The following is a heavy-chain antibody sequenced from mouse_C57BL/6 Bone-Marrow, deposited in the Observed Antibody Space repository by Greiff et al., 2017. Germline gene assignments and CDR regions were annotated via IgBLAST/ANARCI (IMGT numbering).Heavy chain of an antibody. CDR1: GFTFNTYA. J-gene: IGHJ4*01. V-gene: IGHV10-3*01. CDR3: VRKGYYGSSYDYAMDY. CDR2: IRRKSSNYAT. Sequence: EVMLVESGGGLLQPKGSLKLSCAASGFTFNTYAMHWVRQAPGKGLEWVARIRRKSSNYATYYADSVKDRFTISRDDSQSMLYLQMNNLKTEDTAMYYCVRKGYYGSSYDYAMDYWGQGTSVTVSS. D-gene: IGHD1-1*01.